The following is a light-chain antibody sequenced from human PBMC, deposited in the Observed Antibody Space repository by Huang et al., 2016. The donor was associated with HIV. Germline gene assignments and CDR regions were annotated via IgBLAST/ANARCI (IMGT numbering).Light chain of an antibody. J-gene: IGKJ1*01. CDR3: QHHGSSKWT. Sequence: EIVLTQSPGTLSLSPGERATLSCRASQSVRNVSLAWYQQRPGQAPRLLIYGESSRAAGSPDRLSGSGSGTDFTLTISRLEPEDFAVYYCQHHGSSKWTFGQGTKVEVK. CDR2: GES. CDR1: QSVRNVS. V-gene: IGKV3-20*01.